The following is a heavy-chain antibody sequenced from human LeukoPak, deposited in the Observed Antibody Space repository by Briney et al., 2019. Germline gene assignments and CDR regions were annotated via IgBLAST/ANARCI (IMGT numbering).Heavy chain of an antibody. D-gene: IGHD1-26*01. CDR2: MSGSGGST. J-gene: IGHJ4*02. CDR1: GFSFSSYA. Sequence: PGGSLRLSCAASGFSFSSYAMSWVRQAPGKGLEWVSAMSGSGGSTYYADSVKGRFTISRDNSKNTLYLQMNSLRADDTAVYYCARDRWEPLDYWGQGTLVTVSS. V-gene: IGHV3-23*01. CDR3: ARDRWEPLDY.